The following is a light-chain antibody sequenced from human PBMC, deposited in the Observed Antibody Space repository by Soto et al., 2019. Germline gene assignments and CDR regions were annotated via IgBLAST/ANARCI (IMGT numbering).Light chain of an antibody. CDR1: QSIASN. V-gene: IGKV3-15*01. J-gene: IGKJ1*01. CDR2: GAS. Sequence: EIVMTQSPATLSVSPGETATLSCRASQSIASNLAWYQQKPGQAPRLLIYGASTRATGIPARFSGSGTGTDFTLTISSLQSDDFALYFCHQYNSWPTFGQGTKVEIK. CDR3: HQYNSWPT.